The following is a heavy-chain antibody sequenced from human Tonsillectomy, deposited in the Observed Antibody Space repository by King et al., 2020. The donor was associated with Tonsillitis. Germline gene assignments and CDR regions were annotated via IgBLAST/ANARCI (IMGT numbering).Heavy chain of an antibody. J-gene: IGHJ6*03. Sequence: VQLQESGPGLVKPSETLSLTCTVSGGSISSYYWSWIRQPPGKGLEWIGYIYYSGSTNYNPSLKSRVTISVDTSKNQFSLKLSSVTAADTAVYYCASDLGYCSSTSCYYRYYYMDVWGKGTTVTVSS. CDR2: IYYSGST. CDR3: ASDLGYCSSTSCYYRYYYMDV. D-gene: IGHD2-2*01. V-gene: IGHV4-59*01. CDR1: GGSISSYY.